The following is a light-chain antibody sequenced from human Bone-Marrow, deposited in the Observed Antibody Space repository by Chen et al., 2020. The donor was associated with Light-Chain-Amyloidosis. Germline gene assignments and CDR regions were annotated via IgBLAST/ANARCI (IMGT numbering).Light chain of an antibody. CDR3: QVWDRSSDRPV. CDR2: DDS. J-gene: IGLJ3*02. Sequence: SYVLTQPSSVSVAPGQTATIACGGNNIGSTSVHWYQQTPDQAPLLVVYDDSDRPSGNPERLAGSNSGNTATLPISRVEAGYEADYYCQVWDRSSDRPVFGGGTKLTVL. CDR1: NIGSTS. V-gene: IGLV3-21*02.